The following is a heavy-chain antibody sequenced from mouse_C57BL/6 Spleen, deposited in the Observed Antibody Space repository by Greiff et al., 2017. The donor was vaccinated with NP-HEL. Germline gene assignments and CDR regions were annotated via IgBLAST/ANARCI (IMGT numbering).Heavy chain of an antibody. J-gene: IGHJ1*03. CDR1: GYTFTSYW. V-gene: IGHV1-69*01. CDR2: IDPSDSYT. Sequence: QVQLQQPGAELVMPGASVKLSCKASGYTFTSYWMHWVKQRPGQGLEWIGEIDPSDSYTNYNQKFKGKSTLTVDKSSSTAYMQLSSLTSEDSAVYYCARGGYYYGNGLDVWGKGTTVTVSS. D-gene: IGHD2-1*01. CDR3: ARGGYYYGNGLDV.